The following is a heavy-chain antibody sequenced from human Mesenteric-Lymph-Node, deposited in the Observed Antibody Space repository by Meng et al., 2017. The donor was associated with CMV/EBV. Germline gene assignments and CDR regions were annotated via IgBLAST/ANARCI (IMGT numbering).Heavy chain of an antibody. V-gene: IGHV1-18*01. CDR2: ISGYNGNT. CDR1: YTFSSYG. Sequence: YTFSSYGFSWVRQAPGQGLEWMGWISGYNGNTNYAQNFQGRVTMTTDTSTSTAYMDLRSLRSDDTAVYYCARVPPYYYDNSGYFPNDYWGQGTLVTVSS. CDR3: ARVPPYYYDNSGYFPNDY. J-gene: IGHJ4*02. D-gene: IGHD3-22*01.